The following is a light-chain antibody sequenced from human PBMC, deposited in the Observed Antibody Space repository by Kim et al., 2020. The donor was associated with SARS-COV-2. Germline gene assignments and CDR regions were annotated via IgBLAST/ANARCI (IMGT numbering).Light chain of an antibody. CDR1: SSDVGGYNY. CDR3: SSYTSSSTLV. Sequence: QSSTISCTGTSSDVGGYNYVSWYQQHPGKAPKLMIYDVSNRPSGVSNRFSGSKSGNTASLTISGLQAEDEADYYCSSYTSSSTLVFGGGTKLTVL. V-gene: IGLV2-14*03. J-gene: IGLJ3*02. CDR2: DVS.